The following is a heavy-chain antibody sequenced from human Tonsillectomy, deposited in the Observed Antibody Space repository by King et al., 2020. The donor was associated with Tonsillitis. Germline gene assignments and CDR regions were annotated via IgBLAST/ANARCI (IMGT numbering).Heavy chain of an antibody. Sequence: TLKESGPTLVKPTQTLTLTCTFSGFSLSTSGVGVGWIRQPPGKALEWLALIYWDDVKRYSPSLKTRLTITKDTSKNQVVLTLTNMDTVDTATYYCAHRLDFYDSSGYFDYWGQGTLVTVSS. J-gene: IGHJ4*02. CDR1: GFSLSTSGVG. CDR2: IYWDDVK. CDR3: AHRLDFYDSSGYFDY. D-gene: IGHD3-22*01. V-gene: IGHV2-5*02.